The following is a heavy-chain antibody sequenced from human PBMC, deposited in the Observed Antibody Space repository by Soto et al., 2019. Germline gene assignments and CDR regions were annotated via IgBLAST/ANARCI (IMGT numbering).Heavy chain of an antibody. CDR1: GDSINSDKYY. V-gene: IGHV4-39*01. D-gene: IGHD3-9*01. CDR2: IYFRGNT. J-gene: IGHJ4*02. Sequence: QLQLQESGPGLVKPSETLSLTCSVSGDSINSDKYYWGWICQPPGKGLEWIGSIYFRGNTYYNPSLQTRFTISLDKSKSQFSLKLNSVTAADSAVYFCARLEGLATISYYFDFWGQGALVTVSS. CDR3: ARLEGLATISYYFDF.